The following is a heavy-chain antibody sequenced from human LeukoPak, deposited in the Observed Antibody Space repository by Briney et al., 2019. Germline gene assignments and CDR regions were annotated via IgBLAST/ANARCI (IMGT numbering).Heavy chain of an antibody. Sequence: SVKVSCKASGGTFSTYYAISWVRQAPGQGLEWMGRIIPIVGTANYAQKFQGRVTITADKSTATVYMELSNLRSGDTAVYYCARAGRDSSGWYAYWGQGTLVTVSS. V-gene: IGHV1-69*04. CDR3: ARAGRDSSGWYAY. D-gene: IGHD6-19*01. CDR2: IIPIVGTA. CDR1: GGTFSTYYA. J-gene: IGHJ4*02.